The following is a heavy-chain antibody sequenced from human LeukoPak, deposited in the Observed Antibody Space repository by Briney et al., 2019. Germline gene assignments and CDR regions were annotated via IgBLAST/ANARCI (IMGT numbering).Heavy chain of an antibody. Sequence: PGGSLRLSCAASGFTFNTYSMNWVRQAPGKGLEWVSYISSSSSTIYYADSVKGRFTISRDNAKNLLYLQMNSLRAEDTAVYYCARFGYVAAVDLWGQGTLVTVSS. CDR1: GFTFNTYS. J-gene: IGHJ4*02. CDR2: ISSSSSTI. CDR3: ARFGYVAAVDL. D-gene: IGHD2-15*01. V-gene: IGHV3-48*04.